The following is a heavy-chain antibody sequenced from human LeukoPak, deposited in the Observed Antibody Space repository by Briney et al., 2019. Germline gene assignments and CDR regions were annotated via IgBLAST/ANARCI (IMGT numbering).Heavy chain of an antibody. CDR3: ASHNRDGYNFDY. D-gene: IGHD5-24*01. Sequence: SETLSLTCTVSGGSISSSSYYWGWIRQPPGKGLEWIGSIYYSGSTYYNPSLKSRVTISVDTSKNQFSLKLSSVTAADTAVYYCASHNRDGYNFDYWGQGTLVTGSS. CDR1: GGSISSSSYY. V-gene: IGHV4-39*07. J-gene: IGHJ4*02. CDR2: IYYSGST.